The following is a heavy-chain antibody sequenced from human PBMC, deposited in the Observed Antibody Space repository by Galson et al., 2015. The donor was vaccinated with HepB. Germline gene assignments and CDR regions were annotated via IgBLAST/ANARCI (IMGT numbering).Heavy chain of an antibody. D-gene: IGHD3/OR15-3a*01. CDR1: GGSFSGYH. V-gene: IGHV4-34*01. Sequence: SETLSLTCAVYGGSFSGYHWNWLRQPPGKGLEWIGEISHSGNTSHNPSLKSRVTMSVDTSKNQFSLQVRSATAADTAVYFCARGGPPFSDRLFWLDSWGQGTLVTVSS. CDR2: ISHSGNT. CDR3: ARGGPPFSDRLFWLDS. J-gene: IGHJ4*02.